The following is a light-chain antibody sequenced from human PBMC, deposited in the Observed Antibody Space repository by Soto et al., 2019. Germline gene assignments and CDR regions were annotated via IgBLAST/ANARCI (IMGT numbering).Light chain of an antibody. CDR2: DAS. V-gene: IGKV1-5*01. CDR3: EQRSDSIT. J-gene: IGKJ5*01. Sequence: QMTLSPCSLSPSEGDRVTITCRSSHNIDTWLAWYQQKPGRAPKLLISDASALESGVQSRFRGSGSGTEFTLTISGLQPDDFATNYCEQRSDSITFGQGTRLEV. CDR1: HNIDTW.